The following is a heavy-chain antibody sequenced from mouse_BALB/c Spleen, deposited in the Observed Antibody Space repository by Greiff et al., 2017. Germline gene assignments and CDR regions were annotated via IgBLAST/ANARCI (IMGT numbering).Heavy chain of an antibody. CDR1: GFAFSSYD. D-gene: IGHD2-4*01. Sequence: DVMLVESGGGLVKPGGSLKLSCAASGFAFSSYDMSWVRQTPEKRLEWVAYISSGGGSTYYPDTVKGRFTISRDNAKNTLYLQMSSLKSEDTAMYYCARHEDYAASFDYWGQGTTLTVSS. V-gene: IGHV5-12-1*01. CDR2: ISSGGGST. J-gene: IGHJ2*01. CDR3: ARHEDYAASFDY.